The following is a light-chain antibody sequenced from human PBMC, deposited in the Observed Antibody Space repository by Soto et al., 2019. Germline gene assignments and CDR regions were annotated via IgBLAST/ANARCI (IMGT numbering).Light chain of an antibody. CDR3: QQYSSWVVT. CDR1: QSIGDY. J-gene: IGKJ5*01. CDR2: GVL. Sequence: EVVMTQSPATLSVAPGERATLSCRASQSIGDYLAWYQHKPGQAPRLLIYGVLTRATGIPARFAGSGSETDFTLTISSLQSEDFAIYYCQQYSSWVVTFGQGTRL. V-gene: IGKV3-15*01.